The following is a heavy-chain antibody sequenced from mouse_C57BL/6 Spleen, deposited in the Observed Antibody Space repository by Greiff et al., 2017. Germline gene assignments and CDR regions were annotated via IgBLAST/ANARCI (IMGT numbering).Heavy chain of an antibody. CDR2: IYPRDGST. D-gene: IGHD2-4*01. Sequence: VQLQQSDAELVKPGASVKISCKVSGYTFTDHTIHWMKQRPEQGLEWIGYIYPRDGSTKYNEKFKGKATLTADKSSSTAYMQLNSLTSEDSAVYFYASPPGPYEYESWFAYWGQGTLATVSA. J-gene: IGHJ3*01. CDR3: ASPPGPYEYESWFAY. V-gene: IGHV1-78*01. CDR1: GYTFTDHT.